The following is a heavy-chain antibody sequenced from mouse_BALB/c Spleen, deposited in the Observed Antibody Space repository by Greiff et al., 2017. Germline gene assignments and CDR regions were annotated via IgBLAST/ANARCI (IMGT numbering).Heavy chain of an antibody. CDR1: GFSLTNSG. CDR2: IWGDGST. CDR3: AKPHYYGSSPFDY. J-gene: IGHJ2*01. V-gene: IGHV2-6-6*01. D-gene: IGHD1-1*01. Sequence: VKLVESGPGLVAPSQSLSITCTVSGFSLTNSGVHWVRQSPGKGLEWLGVIWGDGSTNYNSAFKSRLSISKDNSKSQVFLKMNSLQTDDTARYYCAKPHYYGSSPFDYWGQGTTLTVSS.